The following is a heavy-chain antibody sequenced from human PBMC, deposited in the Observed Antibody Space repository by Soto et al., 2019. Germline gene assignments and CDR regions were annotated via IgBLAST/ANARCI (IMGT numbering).Heavy chain of an antibody. J-gene: IGHJ4*02. V-gene: IGHV4-34*01. CDR2: INRSGST. Sequence: LSLTCAVYGGSFSGYYWSWIRQPPGKGLEWIGEINRSGSTSYNPSLKSRVTISVDTSKNQFSLKLSSVTAADGAVYYCERGGLVLDYWGQGTLVTVSS. CDR3: ERGGLVLDY. D-gene: IGHD6-19*01. CDR1: GGSFSGYY.